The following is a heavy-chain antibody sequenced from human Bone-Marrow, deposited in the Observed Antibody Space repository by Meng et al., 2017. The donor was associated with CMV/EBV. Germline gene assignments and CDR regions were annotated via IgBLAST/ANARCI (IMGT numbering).Heavy chain of an antibody. Sequence: EVYLLEYGGGLVQPGGSLGLACAASGFSIGYNAMSWVRQAPGKGLEWVSAIEGSNDNTHYAESVKGRFTISRDTSKNTLYLQMNYLTAEDTAMYYCAKDIFRWAFDYWGHGTLVTVSS. CDR3: AKDIFRWAFDY. V-gene: IGHV3-23*01. J-gene: IGHJ4*01. D-gene: IGHD1-26*01. CDR1: GFSIGYNA. CDR2: IEGSNDNT.